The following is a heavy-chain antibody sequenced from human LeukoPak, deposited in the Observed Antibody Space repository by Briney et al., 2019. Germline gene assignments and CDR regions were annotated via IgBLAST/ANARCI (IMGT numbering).Heavy chain of an antibody. D-gene: IGHD6-19*01. Sequence: PGGSLRLSCLGSGFTFSSYSMNWVRATPGGGLEWGSSINGRSDYIFYADSVKGRFTISRDNAKSSLYLQMNSLRAEDTAVYYCARLVGSGWNYFDYWGQGTLVTVSS. CDR1: GFTFSSYS. J-gene: IGHJ4*02. V-gene: IGHV3-21*01. CDR2: INGRSDYI. CDR3: ARLVGSGWNYFDY.